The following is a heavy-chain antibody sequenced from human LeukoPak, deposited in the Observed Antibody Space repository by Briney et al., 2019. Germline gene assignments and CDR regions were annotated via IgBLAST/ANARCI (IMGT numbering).Heavy chain of an antibody. J-gene: IGHJ4*02. CDR2: ISGSGGNT. D-gene: IGHD4-17*01. V-gene: IGHV3-23*01. CDR3: ARGRGGDYVPSRFDY. Sequence: SGGSLRLSCSASGSAFSGFAMGWVRQAPGKGLEWVSSISGSGGNTYYADSVEGRFTISRDNSKNTLYLQMNSLRAEDTALYYCARGRGGDYVPSRFDYWGQGTLVTVSS. CDR1: GSAFSGFA.